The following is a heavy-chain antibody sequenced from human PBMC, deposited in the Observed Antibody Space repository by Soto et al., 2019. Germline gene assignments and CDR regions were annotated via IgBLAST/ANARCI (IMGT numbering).Heavy chain of an antibody. CDR3: AGGTGHSADS. CDR2: IKEDGSET. J-gene: IGHJ4*02. V-gene: IGHV3-7*04. Sequence: EVQLVESGGNLVQPGGSLRLSCAASGFTFSDFWMSWVRRAPGRGLEWVANIKEDGSETYYVDSVKGRFTISPDNAKKSLYLQMNSRRAVNTALYDCAGGTGHSADSWGQGAVVTVSS. D-gene: IGHD1-1*01. CDR1: GFTFSDFW.